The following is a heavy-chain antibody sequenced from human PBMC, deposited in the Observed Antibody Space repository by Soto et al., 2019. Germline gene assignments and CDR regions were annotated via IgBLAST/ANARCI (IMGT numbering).Heavy chain of an antibody. Sequence: QITLKESGPTLVKPTQTLTLTCTFSGFSLSTSGVGVGWIRQPPGKALEWLALIYWDDDKRYSPSLKSRLTITKDTPKNQVVLTMTNMDPVDTATYYCAHRRITIFCDPGFDPWGQGTLVTVSS. CDR2: IYWDDDK. J-gene: IGHJ5*02. CDR3: AHRRITIFCDPGFDP. V-gene: IGHV2-5*02. D-gene: IGHD3-3*01. CDR1: GFSLSTSGVG.